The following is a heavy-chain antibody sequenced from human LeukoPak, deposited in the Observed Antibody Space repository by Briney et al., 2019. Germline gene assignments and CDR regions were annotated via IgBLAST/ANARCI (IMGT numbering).Heavy chain of an antibody. D-gene: IGHD3-16*01. CDR2: INPNSGGT. Sequence: ASVKVSCKASGYTFTNYDITWVRQAPGQGLEWMGWINPNSGGTNYAQKFQGRVTMTRDTSISTAYMELSRLRSDDTAVYYCARGYGAGYYYYYMDVWGKGTTVTVS. J-gene: IGHJ6*03. V-gene: IGHV1-2*02. CDR1: GYTFTNYD. CDR3: ARGYGAGYYYYYMDV.